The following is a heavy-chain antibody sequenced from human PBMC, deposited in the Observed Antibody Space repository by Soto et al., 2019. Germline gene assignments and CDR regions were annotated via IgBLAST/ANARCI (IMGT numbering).Heavy chain of an antibody. Sequence: SETLSLTCTVSGGSISSSSYYWGWIRQPPGKGLEWIGSIYYSGSTYYNPSLKSRVTISVDTSKNQFSLKLSSVTAADTAVYYCARQTNYYDSSGYPHPDYFDYWGQGTLVTVSS. CDR2: IYYSGST. CDR1: GGSISSSSYY. CDR3: ARQTNYYDSSGYPHPDYFDY. J-gene: IGHJ4*02. V-gene: IGHV4-39*01. D-gene: IGHD3-22*01.